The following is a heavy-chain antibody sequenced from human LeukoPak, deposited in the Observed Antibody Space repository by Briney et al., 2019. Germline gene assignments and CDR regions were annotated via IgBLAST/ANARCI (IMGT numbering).Heavy chain of an antibody. J-gene: IGHJ4*02. D-gene: IGHD6-19*01. CDR2: INPNSGGT. CDR1: GYTFTGYY. CDR3: ARGLYVAGEEFNY. V-gene: IGHV1-2*04. Sequence: ASVKVSCKASGYTFTGYYKHWVRQAPGQGLEWMGWINPNSGGTNYAQKFQGWVTMTRDTSISTAYMELSRLRSDDTAVYYCARGLYVAGEEFNYWGQGTLVTVSS.